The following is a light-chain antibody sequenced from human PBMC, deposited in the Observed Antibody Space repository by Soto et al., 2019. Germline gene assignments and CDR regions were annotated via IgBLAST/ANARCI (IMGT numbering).Light chain of an antibody. CDR1: QAIRYY. J-gene: IGKJ3*01. Sequence: DIQMTQSPSSLSASVGDRVTITCRASQAIRYYLVWYQQRPGKVPPLLIYAASALQSGVPSPFSGSGYGTEFTLTISTLPSEEVATYYCPKYGGAPYTYGPGTKVDLK. CDR2: AAS. V-gene: IGKV1-27*01. CDR3: PKYGGAPYT.